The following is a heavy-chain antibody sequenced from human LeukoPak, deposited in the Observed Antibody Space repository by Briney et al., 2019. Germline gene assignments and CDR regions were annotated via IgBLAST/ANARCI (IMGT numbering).Heavy chain of an antibody. CDR3: AKDQALLYSSSWYHAFDI. CDR1: GFTFSSYA. D-gene: IGHD6-13*01. V-gene: IGHV3-23*01. Sequence: GSLRLSCAASGFTFSSYAVSWVRLAPGKGLEWVSAISGSGGSTYYADSVKGRFTISRDNSKNTLYLQMNSLRAEDTAVYYCAKDQALLYSSSWYHAFDIWGQGTMVTVSS. CDR2: ISGSGGST. J-gene: IGHJ3*02.